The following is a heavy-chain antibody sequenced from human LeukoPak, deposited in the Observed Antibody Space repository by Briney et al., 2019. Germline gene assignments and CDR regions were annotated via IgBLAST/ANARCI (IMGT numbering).Heavy chain of an antibody. J-gene: IGHJ4*02. Sequence: SETLSLTCTVSGDFISTYYWSWIRQPAGKGLEWIGRIFTSGSANYNPSLKSRVTMSVDTSKNKFSMRLSSLTAADTAVYYCARGSTLSSSSDSHDYWGQGTLVIVPS. D-gene: IGHD6-6*01. CDR3: ARGSTLSSSSDSHDY. V-gene: IGHV4-4*07. CDR2: IFTSGSA. CDR1: GDFISTYY.